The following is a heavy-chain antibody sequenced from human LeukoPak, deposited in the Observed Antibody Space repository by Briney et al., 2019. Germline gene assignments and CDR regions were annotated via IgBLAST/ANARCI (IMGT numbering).Heavy chain of an antibody. Sequence: GASVKVSCKASGGTFSSYAISWVRQAPGQGLEWMGGIIPIFGTANYAQKFQGRVTITADKSTSTAYMELSSLRSEDTAVYYCASGDYYDSSGYSQLDYWGQGTLVTVSS. J-gene: IGHJ4*02. CDR3: ASGDYYDSSGYSQLDY. D-gene: IGHD3-22*01. CDR2: IIPIFGTA. CDR1: GGTFSSYA. V-gene: IGHV1-69*06.